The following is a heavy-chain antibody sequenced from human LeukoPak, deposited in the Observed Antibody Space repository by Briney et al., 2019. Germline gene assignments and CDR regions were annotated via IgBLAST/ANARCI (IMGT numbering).Heavy chain of an antibody. CDR1: GGSFSGYY. J-gene: IGHJ5*02. CDR3: ARAPPYDFWSLYNWFDP. Sequence: SETLSLTCAVYGGSFSGYYWSWIRQPPGKGLEWIGEINHSGSTNYNPSLKSRVTISVDTSKNQFPLKLSSVTAADTAVYYCARAPPYDFWSLYNWFDPWGQGTLVTVSS. D-gene: IGHD3-3*01. V-gene: IGHV4-34*01. CDR2: INHSGST.